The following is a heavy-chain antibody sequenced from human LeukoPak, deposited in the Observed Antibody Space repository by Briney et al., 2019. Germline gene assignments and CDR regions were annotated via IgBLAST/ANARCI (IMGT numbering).Heavy chain of an antibody. CDR1: GFTFSSYA. J-gene: IGHJ4*02. CDR3: AKDPHPYGDSVGGHHFDY. CDR2: ISGSGGST. D-gene: IGHD4-17*01. V-gene: IGHV3-23*01. Sequence: GGSLRFSCAASGFTFSSYAMSWVRQAPGKGLEWVSAISGSGGSTYYADSVKGRFTISRDNSKNTLYLQMNSLRAEDTAVYYCAKDPHPYGDSVGGHHFDYWGQGEPCSVSS.